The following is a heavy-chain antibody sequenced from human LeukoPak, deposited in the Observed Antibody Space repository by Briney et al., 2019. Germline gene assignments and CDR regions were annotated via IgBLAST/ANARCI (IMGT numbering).Heavy chain of an antibody. CDR2: IKQDGSVK. CDR3: AATLYNWNYVGYYYMDV. CDR1: GFTFSSYW. V-gene: IGHV3-7*01. Sequence: GGSLRLSCAASGFTFSSYWMSWVRQAPGKGLEWVANIKQDGSVKYYVDSVKGRFTISRDNAKNSLYLQMNSLRAEDTAVYYCAATLYNWNYVGYYYMDVWGKGTTVTVSS. D-gene: IGHD1-7*01. J-gene: IGHJ6*03.